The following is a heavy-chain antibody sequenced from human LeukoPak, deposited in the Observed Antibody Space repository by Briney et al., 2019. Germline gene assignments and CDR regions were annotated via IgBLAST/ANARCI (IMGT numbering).Heavy chain of an antibody. CDR3: ASYPRSVSTPPFDY. CDR2: INANNGDT. Sequence: ASVKVSCKASGYSFTAKNMHWLRQAPGQGLERMGWINANNGDTKYAQSFLGRVIMTRDTSTTTAYMELSSLRSDDTAVYFCASYPRSVSTPPFDYWGQGTLVTVSS. V-gene: IGHV1-2*02. J-gene: IGHJ4*02. CDR1: GYSFTAKN. D-gene: IGHD2-2*01.